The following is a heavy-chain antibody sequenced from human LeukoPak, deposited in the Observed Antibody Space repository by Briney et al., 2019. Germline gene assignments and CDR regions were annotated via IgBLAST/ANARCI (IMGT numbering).Heavy chain of an antibody. V-gene: IGHV3-21*01. J-gene: IGHJ6*03. D-gene: IGHD3-10*01. Sequence: GGSLRLSCAASGFTFSSYSMNWVRQAPGKGLEWVSSISSSSSYIYYADSVKGRFTISRDNAKNSLYLQMNSLRAEDTAVYYCARASYYYGSGDFMDVWGKGTTVTVSS. CDR3: ARASYYYGSGDFMDV. CDR2: ISSSSSYI. CDR1: GFTFSSYS.